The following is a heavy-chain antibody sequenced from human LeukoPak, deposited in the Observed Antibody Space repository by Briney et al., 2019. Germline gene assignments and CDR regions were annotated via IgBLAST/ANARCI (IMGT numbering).Heavy chain of an antibody. Sequence: SSETLSLTCTVSGGSISSSSYYWGWIRQPPGKGLEWIGSIYYTRSTYYNPSLKSRVTISVDRSKNQFSLKLSSVTAADTAVYYCARGAFIIGQYAFDIWGQGTMVTVSS. V-gene: IGHV4-39*07. D-gene: IGHD1-14*01. CDR3: ARGAFIIGQYAFDI. CDR2: IYYTRST. CDR1: GGSISSSSYY. J-gene: IGHJ3*02.